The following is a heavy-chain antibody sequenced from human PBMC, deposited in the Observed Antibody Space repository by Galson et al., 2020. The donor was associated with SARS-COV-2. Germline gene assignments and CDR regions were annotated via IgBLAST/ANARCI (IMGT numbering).Heavy chain of an antibody. CDR3: AKSLSDIVSDWAFAFDS. Sequence: GESLKISCKTSGYTFNAYYIHWVRQAPGQGPEWMGVFNPGGGSTNYARKFRGRVTVTGDTSTTTVYMELSSLRSEDTAVYYCAKSLSDIVSDWAFAFDSWGQGTMVTVSS. J-gene: IGHJ3*01. CDR2: FNPGGGST. CDR1: GYTFNAYY. V-gene: IGHV1-46*02. D-gene: IGHD5-12*01.